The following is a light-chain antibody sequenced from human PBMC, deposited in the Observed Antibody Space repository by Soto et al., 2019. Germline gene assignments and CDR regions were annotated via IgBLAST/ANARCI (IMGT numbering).Light chain of an antibody. CDR2: DAS. V-gene: IGKV1-39*01. CDR1: QDISNC. CDR3: QQCYSSPQT. J-gene: IGKJ1*01. Sequence: DIQMTQSPSTLSASVGDRVTIACLASQDISNCLTWYQQKPGKAPNLLIYDASNLQTGVPSRFSGSGSGTDFTLTISSLQPDDFATYYCQQCYSSPQTFGQGTKVDIK.